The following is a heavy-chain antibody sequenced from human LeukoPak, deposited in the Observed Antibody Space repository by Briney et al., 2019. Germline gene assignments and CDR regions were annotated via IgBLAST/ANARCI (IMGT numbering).Heavy chain of an antibody. Sequence: GGSLRLSCAASGFTFSSYAMSWVRQAPGKGLEWVSAISGSGGSTYYADSVKGRFTIPRDNSKSTLYLQINSLRAEDTAVYYCARDGRGDGVPAENAFAIWGQGTMVTVSS. V-gene: IGHV3-23*01. CDR1: GFTFSSYA. CDR2: ISGSGGST. J-gene: IGHJ3*02. CDR3: ARDGRGDGVPAENAFAI. D-gene: IGHD3-10*01.